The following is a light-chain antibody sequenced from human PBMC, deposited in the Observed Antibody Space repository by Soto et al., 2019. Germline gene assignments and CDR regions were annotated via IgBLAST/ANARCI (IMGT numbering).Light chain of an antibody. CDR3: QSYDSSLSGYVA. CDR1: SSNIGAGYD. Sequence: QSVLTQPPSVSGAPGQRVTISCTGSSSNIGAGYDVHWYQQLPGTAPKLLIFSNNNRPSGVPDRFSGSKFGTSASLAITGLQAEDEADYYCQSYDSSLSGYVAFGGGTKVTVL. V-gene: IGLV1-40*01. CDR2: SNN. J-gene: IGLJ2*01.